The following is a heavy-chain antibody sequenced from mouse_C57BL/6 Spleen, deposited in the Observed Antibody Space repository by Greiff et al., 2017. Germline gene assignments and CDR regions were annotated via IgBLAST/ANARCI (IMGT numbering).Heavy chain of an antibody. CDR3: ARSGLRRGCYFDY. CDR2: IDPSDSYT. J-gene: IGHJ2*01. D-gene: IGHD2-2*01. CDR1: GYTFTSYW. Sequence: QVQLQQPGAELVMPGASVKLSCKASGYTFTSYWMHWVKQRPGQGLEWIGEIDPSDSYTNYNQKFKGKSTLTVDKSSSTAYMPLSSLTSDDSAGYYSARSGLRRGCYFDYWGQGTALTVSA. V-gene: IGHV1-69*01.